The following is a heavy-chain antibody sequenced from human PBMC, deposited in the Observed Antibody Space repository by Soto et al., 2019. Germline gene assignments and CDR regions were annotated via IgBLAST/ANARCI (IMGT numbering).Heavy chain of an antibody. V-gene: IGHV4-59*01. CDR1: GTSISSYY. CDR3: ARYNSYAIDY. D-gene: IGHD2-8*01. Sequence: PSETLSLTCPFSGTSISSYYWIWIRQPPGKGLEWIANIHYSGTTNYNPSLASRVTLSVDTSKNQFSLKMTSVTAADRAMYFCARYNSYAIDYWGRGTLVTVSS. CDR2: IHYSGTT. J-gene: IGHJ4*02.